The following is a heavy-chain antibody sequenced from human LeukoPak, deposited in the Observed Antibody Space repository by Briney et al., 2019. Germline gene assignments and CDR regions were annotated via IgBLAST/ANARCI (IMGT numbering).Heavy chain of an antibody. V-gene: IGHV1-2*02. CDR3: ARSAAYYYYCGMDV. Sequence: ASVKVSCKASGYTFTGYYMHWVRQAPGQGLEWMGWINPNSGGTNYAQKFQGRVTMTRDTPISTAYMELSRLRSDDTAVYYCARSAAYYYYCGMDVWGQGTTVTVSS. CDR2: INPNSGGT. CDR1: GYTFTGYY. D-gene: IGHD2-15*01. J-gene: IGHJ6*02.